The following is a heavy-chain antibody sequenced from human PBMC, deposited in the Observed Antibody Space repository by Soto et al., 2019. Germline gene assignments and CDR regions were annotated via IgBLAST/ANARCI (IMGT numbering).Heavy chain of an antibody. CDR3: ARSPYYYYMDV. Sequence: QALGQGLEWMGWINPNSGGTNYAQKFQGWVTMTRDTSISTAYMELSRLRSDDTAVYYCARSPYYYYMDVWGKGTTVTVSS. CDR2: INPNSGGT. J-gene: IGHJ6*03. V-gene: IGHV1-2*04.